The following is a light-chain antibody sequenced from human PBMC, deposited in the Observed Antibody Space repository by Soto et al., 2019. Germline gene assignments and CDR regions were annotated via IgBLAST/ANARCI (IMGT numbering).Light chain of an antibody. J-gene: IGLJ1*01. CDR3: SSYTSSTTLFYV. CDR1: SSDVGGYDY. V-gene: IGLV2-14*01. Sequence: QSALTQPASVSGSPGQSITITCTGTSSDVGGYDYVSWYQQHPGKAPKLMISEVSNRPSGVSNRFSGSKSGNTASLTISGLQAEDEADYYCSSYTSSTTLFYVFGTWTKVTVL. CDR2: EVS.